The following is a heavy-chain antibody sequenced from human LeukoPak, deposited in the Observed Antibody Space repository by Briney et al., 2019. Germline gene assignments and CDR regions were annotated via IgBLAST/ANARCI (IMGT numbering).Heavy chain of an antibody. V-gene: IGHV3-21*01. CDR1: GFTFSSFG. J-gene: IGHJ4*02. D-gene: IGHD3-22*01. CDR3: ATAPPYYYDSSGRQFDY. CDR2: ISSSSSYI. Sequence: GGSLRLSCAASGFTFSSFGMHWVRQAPGKGLEWVSSISSSSSYIYYADSVKGRFTISRDNAKNSLYLQMNSLRAEDTAVYYCATAPPYYYDSSGRQFDYWGQGTLVTVSS.